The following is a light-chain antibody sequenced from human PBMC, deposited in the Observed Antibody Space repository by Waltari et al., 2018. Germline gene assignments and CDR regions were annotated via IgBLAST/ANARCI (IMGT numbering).Light chain of an antibody. CDR1: QSIGKY. Sequence: ELLLTQSPGTLSLSPGERATLSCRASQSIGKYLVWYQQKPGQAPRLLMYEASRRATGIPGRFGGSGSRTDFRLTISRLEPEDFAVYYCQNHERLPATFGQGTKVEIK. CDR2: EAS. CDR3: QNHERLPAT. J-gene: IGKJ1*01. V-gene: IGKV3-20*01.